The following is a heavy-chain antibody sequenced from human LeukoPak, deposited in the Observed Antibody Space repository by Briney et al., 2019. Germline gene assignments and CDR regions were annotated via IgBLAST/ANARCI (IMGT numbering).Heavy chain of an antibody. CDR1: GFTFSSYA. CDR2: ISGSGGST. D-gene: IGHD2-15*01. Sequence: GGSLRLSCAASGFTFSSYAMSWVRQAPGKGLEWVSAISGSGGSTYYADSVKGRFTISRDNSKNTLYLQMNSLRAEDTAVYYCAKGHSCSGGSCYPWLFDYWGQGTLVTVSS. J-gene: IGHJ4*02. V-gene: IGHV3-23*01. CDR3: AKGHSCSGGSCYPWLFDY.